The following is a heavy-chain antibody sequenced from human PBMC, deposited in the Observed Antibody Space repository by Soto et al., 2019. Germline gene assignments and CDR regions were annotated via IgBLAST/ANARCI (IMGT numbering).Heavy chain of an antibody. D-gene: IGHD6-19*01. J-gene: IGHJ4*02. Sequence: ASVKVSCKASGYTFTSYGISWVRQAPGQGLEWMGWISAYNGNTNYAQKLQGRVTMTTDTSTSTAYMELRSLRSDDTAVYYCALLPTVGEQWLVSGFDYWGQGTLVTVSS. CDR3: ALLPTVGEQWLVSGFDY. V-gene: IGHV1-18*01. CDR1: GYTFTSYG. CDR2: ISAYNGNT.